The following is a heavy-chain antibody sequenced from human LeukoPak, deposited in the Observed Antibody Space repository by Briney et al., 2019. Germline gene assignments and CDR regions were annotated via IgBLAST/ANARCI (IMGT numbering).Heavy chain of an antibody. Sequence: SETLSLTCAVYGGSLSGYYWSWIRQPPGKGLEWIGEINHSGSTNYNPSLKSRVTISVDMSKNQFSLKLSSVTAADTAVYYCARGPKGGSGWFRSQNWFDPWGQGTLVTVSS. V-gene: IGHV4-34*01. D-gene: IGHD6-19*01. CDR2: INHSGST. CDR3: ARGPKGGSGWFRSQNWFDP. J-gene: IGHJ5*02. CDR1: GGSLSGYY.